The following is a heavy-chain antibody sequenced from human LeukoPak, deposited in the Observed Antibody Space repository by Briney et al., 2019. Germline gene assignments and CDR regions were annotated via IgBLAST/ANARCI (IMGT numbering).Heavy chain of an antibody. CDR1: GFTFSSYG. CDR2: ISSSSSYI. J-gene: IGHJ3*02. CDR3: ASLTIAAAGHDAFDI. D-gene: IGHD6-13*01. Sequence: PGGSLRLSCAASGFTFSSYGMHWVRQAPGKGLEWVSSISSSSSYIYYADSVKGRFTISRDNAKNSLYLQMNSLRAEDTAVYYCASLTIAAAGHDAFDIWGQGTMVTVSS. V-gene: IGHV3-21*01.